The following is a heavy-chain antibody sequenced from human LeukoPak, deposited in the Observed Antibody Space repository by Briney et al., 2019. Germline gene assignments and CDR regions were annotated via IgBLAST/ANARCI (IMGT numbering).Heavy chain of an antibody. CDR2: ISSSSSYI. V-gene: IGHV3-21*01. CDR3: ARDVWPDSLYGMDV. J-gene: IGHJ6*02. CDR1: GFTFSRYS. D-gene: IGHD3-16*01. Sequence: GGSLRLSCAASGFTFSRYSMNWVRQAAGKGLEWVSSISSSSSYIYYADSVKGRFTISRDNAKNSLYLQMNSLRAEDTAVYYCARDVWPDSLYGMDVWGQGTTVTVSS.